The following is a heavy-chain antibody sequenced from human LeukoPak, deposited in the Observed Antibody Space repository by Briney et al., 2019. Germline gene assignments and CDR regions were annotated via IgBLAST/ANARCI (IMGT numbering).Heavy chain of an antibody. J-gene: IGHJ4*02. CDR2: ISAYNGNT. CDR3: ARDAMITFGGVIASPFDY. V-gene: IGHV1-18*01. D-gene: IGHD3-16*02. Sequence: ASVKVSCKASGYTFTSYGISWVQQAPGHGLEWMGWISAYNGNTNYAQKLQGRVTMTTDTSTSTAYMELRSLRSDDTAVYYCARDAMITFGGVIASPFDYWGQGTLVTVSS. CDR1: GYTFTSYG.